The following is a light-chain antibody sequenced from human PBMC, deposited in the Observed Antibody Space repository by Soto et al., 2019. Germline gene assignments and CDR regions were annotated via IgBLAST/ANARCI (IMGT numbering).Light chain of an antibody. CDR2: ADN. Sequence: QSVLTQPPSVSGAPGQRVTISCTGSSSNIGAGYDVLWYQQLPGTAPKLLIYADNIRPSGVADRFSGSKSGTSASLAITGLQAEDEADYYCQSYDSSLSVYVVFGGGTQLTVL. J-gene: IGLJ2*01. CDR3: QSYDSSLSVYVV. CDR1: SSNIGAGYD. V-gene: IGLV1-40*01.